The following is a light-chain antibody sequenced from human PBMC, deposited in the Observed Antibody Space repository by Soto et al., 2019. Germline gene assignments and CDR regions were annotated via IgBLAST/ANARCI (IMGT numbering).Light chain of an antibody. CDR2: AAS. V-gene: IGKV1-33*01. CDR1: QDIVNS. Sequence: DIQMTQSPSSLSAFVGDRVTITCQASQDIVNSLNWYQQKPGKAPKLLIYAASSLDTGVPSKFSGSGSGTDFTFTISSLQPEDVATYYCQHDDSLPHTFGPGTKVDIK. J-gene: IGKJ3*01. CDR3: QHDDSLPHT.